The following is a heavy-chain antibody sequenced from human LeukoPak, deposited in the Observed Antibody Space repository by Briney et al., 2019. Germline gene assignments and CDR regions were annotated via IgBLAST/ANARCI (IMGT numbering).Heavy chain of an antibody. CDR2: IIPIFGTA. CDR3: ARGKNDILTGYYLGYFDY. D-gene: IGHD3-9*01. J-gene: IGHJ4*02. V-gene: IGHV1-69*13. CDR1: GGTFSSYA. Sequence: SVKVSCKASGGTFSSYAISRVRQAPGQGLEWMGGIIPIFGTANYAQKFQGRVTITADESTSTAYMELSSLRSEDTAVYYCARGKNDILTGYYLGYFDYWGQGTLVTVSS.